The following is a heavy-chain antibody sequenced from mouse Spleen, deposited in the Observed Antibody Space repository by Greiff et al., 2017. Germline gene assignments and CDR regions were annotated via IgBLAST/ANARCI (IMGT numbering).Heavy chain of an antibody. V-gene: IGHV3-1*01. CDR3: ARGYLYWYFDV. CDR1: GYSITSGYD. J-gene: IGHJ1*03. D-gene: IGHD5-1-1*01. Sequence: VQLKQSGPGMVKPSQSLSLTCTVTGYSITSGYDWHWIRHFPGNKLEWMGYISYSGSTNYNPSLKSRISITHDTSKNHFFLKLNSVTTEDTATYYCARGYLYWYFDVWGTGTTVTVSS. CDR2: ISYSGST.